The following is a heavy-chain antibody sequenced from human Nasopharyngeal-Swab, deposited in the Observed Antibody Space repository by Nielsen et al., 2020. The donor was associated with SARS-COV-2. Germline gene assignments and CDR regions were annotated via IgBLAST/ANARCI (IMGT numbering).Heavy chain of an antibody. D-gene: IGHD2-21*02. CDR2: INHAGTT. Sequence: GSLRLSCGVHNGSFIGYYWTWIRQPPGKGLEWIGEINHAGTTNYTPSLKSRVTMSVDTSKNQFSLKVNSVTAADTAVYHCARRHRSCGGGACPIDYWGQGALVTVSS. V-gene: IGHV4-34*01. J-gene: IGHJ4*02. CDR3: ARRHRSCGGGACPIDY. CDR1: NGSFIGYY.